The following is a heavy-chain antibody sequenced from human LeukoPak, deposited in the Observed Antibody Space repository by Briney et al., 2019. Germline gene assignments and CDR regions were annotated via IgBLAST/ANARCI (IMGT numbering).Heavy chain of an antibody. Sequence: SQTLSLTCTVSGGSISSGGYYWSWIRQPPGKGLEWIGYIYHSGSTYYNPPLKSRVTISVDRSKNQFSLKLSSVTAADTAVYYCARGAIAAAAIYFDYWGQGTLVTVSS. D-gene: IGHD6-13*01. J-gene: IGHJ4*02. V-gene: IGHV4-30-2*01. CDR2: IYHSGST. CDR3: ARGAIAAAAIYFDY. CDR1: GGSISSGGYY.